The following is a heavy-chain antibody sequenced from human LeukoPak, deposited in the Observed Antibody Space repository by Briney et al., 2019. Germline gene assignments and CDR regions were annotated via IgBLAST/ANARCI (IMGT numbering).Heavy chain of an antibody. CDR2: IIPILGIA. V-gene: IGHV1-69*04. CDR3: ARVDTVMVIDY. D-gene: IGHD5-18*01. Sequence: GASVRVSCKASGRTFSSYAISWVRQAPGQGLEWMGRIIPILGIANYAQKFQGRVTITADKSTSTAYMELSSLRSEDTAVYYCARVDTVMVIDYWGQGTLVTVSS. J-gene: IGHJ4*02. CDR1: GRTFSSYA.